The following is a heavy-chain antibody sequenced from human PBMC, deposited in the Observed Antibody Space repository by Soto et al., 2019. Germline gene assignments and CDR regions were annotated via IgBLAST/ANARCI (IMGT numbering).Heavy chain of an antibody. CDR3: ARLWEIVVVPAATFDY. V-gene: IGHV5-51*01. J-gene: IGHJ4*02. D-gene: IGHD2-2*01. Sequence: GESLKISCKGSGYSFTSYWIGWVRQMPGKGLEWMGIIYPGDSDTRYSPSFQGQFTISADKSISTAYLQWSSLKASDTAMYYCARLWEIVVVPAATFDYWGQGTLVTVSS. CDR1: GYSFTSYW. CDR2: IYPGDSDT.